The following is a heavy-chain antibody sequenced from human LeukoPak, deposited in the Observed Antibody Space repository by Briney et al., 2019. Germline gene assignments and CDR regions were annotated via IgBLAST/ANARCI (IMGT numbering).Heavy chain of an antibody. V-gene: IGHV3-23*01. D-gene: IGHD2-15*01. J-gene: IGHJ4*02. Sequence: GGSLRLSCAASGFTFSSYAMSWVRQAPGKGLEWVSAISGSGGSTHYADSVKGRFTISRDNSKNTLYLQMNSLRAEDSAVYYCAKQRSVVVAAATNYWGQGNMVTVSP. CDR3: AKQRSVVVAAATNY. CDR1: GFTFSSYA. CDR2: ISGSGGST.